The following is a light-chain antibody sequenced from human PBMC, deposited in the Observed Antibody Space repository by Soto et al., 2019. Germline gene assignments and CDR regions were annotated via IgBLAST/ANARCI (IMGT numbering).Light chain of an antibody. Sequence: DIQMTQSPSSLSSSVGDRVTITCRASQSISSYLNWYQQKPGKAPTLLIYAASSLQSGVPSRFSGSGSGTDFTLTISSLQPEDFATYYCQQSYSTLWTFGPGTKVEIK. CDR1: QSISSY. CDR2: AAS. CDR3: QQSYSTLWT. J-gene: IGKJ1*01. V-gene: IGKV1-39*01.